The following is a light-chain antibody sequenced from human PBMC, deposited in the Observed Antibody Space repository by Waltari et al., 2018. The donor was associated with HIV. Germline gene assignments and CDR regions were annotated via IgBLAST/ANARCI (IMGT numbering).Light chain of an antibody. CDR1: SSNIGSNT. Sequence: QSVLTQPTSASGTPGQRVTISCSGSSSNIGSNTVNWYQQLPGTAPKLLIDSNNQRPAGVPDRFSGSKSGTSASLAISGLQSEDEADYYWAAWDDSLNAWVFGGGTKLTVL. V-gene: IGLV1-44*01. J-gene: IGLJ3*02. CDR3: AAWDDSLNAWV. CDR2: SNN.